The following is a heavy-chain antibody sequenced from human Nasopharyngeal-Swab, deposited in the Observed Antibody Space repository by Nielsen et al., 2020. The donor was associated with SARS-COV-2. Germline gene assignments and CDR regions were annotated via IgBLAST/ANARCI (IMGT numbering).Heavy chain of an antibody. CDR3: AREKSIDEVRVTAMPYYFDY. Sequence: GGSLRLSCAASVFTFSSYAMHWVRQAPGKGLEWVEVISYDGSNKYYADSVKGRFTISRDNSKNTLYLQMNSLRAEDTAVYYCAREKSIDEVRVTAMPYYFDYWGQGTLVTVSS. V-gene: IGHV3-30-3*01. D-gene: IGHD2-21*02. J-gene: IGHJ4*02. CDR2: ISYDGSNK. CDR1: VFTFSSYA.